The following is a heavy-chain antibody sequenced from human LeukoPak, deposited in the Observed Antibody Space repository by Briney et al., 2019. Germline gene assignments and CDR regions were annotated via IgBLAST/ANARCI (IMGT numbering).Heavy chain of an antibody. J-gene: IGHJ4*02. V-gene: IGHV4-61*01. CDR1: GGSVSSGSYY. CDR2: IYYSGST. CDR3: AANEGSDLDY. Sequence: SETLSLTCTVSGGSVSSGSYYWSWIRQPPGKGLEWIGYIYYSGSTNYNPPLKSRVTISVDTSKNQFSLKLSSVTAADTAVYYCAANEGSDLDYWGQGTLVTVSS. D-gene: IGHD1-1*01.